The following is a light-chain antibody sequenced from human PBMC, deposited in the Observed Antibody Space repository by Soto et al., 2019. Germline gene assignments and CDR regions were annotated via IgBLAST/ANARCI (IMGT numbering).Light chain of an antibody. Sequence: DIQMTQSPSTLSASVGDRVSITCRASQSISTWLAWYQQKPGKAPKLLIYDASSLESVVPSRFSGSGSGTEFTLTISSLQPDDFASYYCQQYNSDWWTFGQGTKVEIK. CDR2: DAS. V-gene: IGKV1-5*01. CDR3: QQYNSDWWT. CDR1: QSISTW. J-gene: IGKJ1*01.